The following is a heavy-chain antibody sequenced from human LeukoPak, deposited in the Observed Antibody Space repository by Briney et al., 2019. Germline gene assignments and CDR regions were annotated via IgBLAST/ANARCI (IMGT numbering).Heavy chain of an antibody. CDR2: IYYTGNT. V-gene: IGHV4-39*02. CDR3: ARDPDTNDGVD. Sequence: SETLSLTCTVSGDSISTSKSYWGWIRHPPLKGLEWIGSIYYTGNTYYNASLKSRVTISVDTSKNQFSLSLTSVTAADTAVYYCARDPDTNDGVDWGQGTLVTVSS. D-gene: IGHD3-10*01. J-gene: IGHJ4*02. CDR1: GDSISTSKSY.